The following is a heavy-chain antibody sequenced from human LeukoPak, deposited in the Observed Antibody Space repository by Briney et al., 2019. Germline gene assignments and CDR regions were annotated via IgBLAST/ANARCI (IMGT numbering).Heavy chain of an antibody. Sequence: SETLSLTCTVSGGSIRSRSYYWGWIRQSPGKGLEWIGSIFHSGNSYYNPTLKSRVTISIDTSKNLFSLKLNSVTAADTAVYYCARDVLAATGSFDYWGQGTQVTVSS. V-gene: IGHV4-39*07. CDR2: IFHSGNS. CDR3: ARDVLAATGSFDY. D-gene: IGHD6-13*01. J-gene: IGHJ4*02. CDR1: GGSIRSRSYY.